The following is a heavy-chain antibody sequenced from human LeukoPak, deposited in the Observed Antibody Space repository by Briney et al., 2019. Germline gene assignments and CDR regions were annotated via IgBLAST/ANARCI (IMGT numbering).Heavy chain of an antibody. J-gene: IGHJ4*02. CDR1: GFTFSTYV. CDR2: ISGSGGST. D-gene: IGHD6-6*01. CDR3: AKDRAPYSSSSTVFDY. Sequence: GGSLRLSCAASGFTFSTYVMNWVRQAPGKGLEWVSAISGSGGSTYYADSVKGRFTICRDNSKSTLHLQMNSLRAEDTAVYYCAKDRAPYSSSSTVFDYWGQGTLVTVSS. V-gene: IGHV3-23*01.